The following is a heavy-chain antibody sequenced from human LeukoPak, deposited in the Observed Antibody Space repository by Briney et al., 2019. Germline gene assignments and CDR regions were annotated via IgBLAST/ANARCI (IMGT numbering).Heavy chain of an antibody. J-gene: IGHJ5*02. V-gene: IGHV1-69*04. D-gene: IGHD5-18*01. CDR1: GGTFSSYA. CDR2: IIPILGIA. Sequence: ASVKVSCKASGGTFSSYAISWVRQAPGQGLEWMGRIIPILGIANYAQKFQGRVTITADKSTSTAYMELSSLRSEDTAVYYCARAGTDSYGYIWFDPWGQGTLVTVSS. CDR3: ARAGTDSYGYIWFDP.